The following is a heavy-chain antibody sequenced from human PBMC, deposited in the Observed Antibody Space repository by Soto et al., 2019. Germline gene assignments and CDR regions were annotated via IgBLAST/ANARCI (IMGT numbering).Heavy chain of an antibody. CDR2: INPNSGGT. D-gene: IGHD6-19*01. CDR1: GYTFTGYY. Sequence: QLKRVQSGAEVKKPGASVKVSCKASGYTFTGYYMPWVRQAPGQGLEWMGWINPNSGGTNYAQKFQGRVTMTRDTSISTAYMELSRLRSDDTAVYYCASAMGAVAWVYFWGQGTLVTVSS. J-gene: IGHJ4*02. V-gene: IGHV1-2*02. CDR3: ASAMGAVAWVYF.